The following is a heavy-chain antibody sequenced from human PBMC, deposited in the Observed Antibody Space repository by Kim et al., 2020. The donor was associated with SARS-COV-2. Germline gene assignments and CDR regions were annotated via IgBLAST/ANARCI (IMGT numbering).Heavy chain of an antibody. CDR1: GFTFSSYE. CDR2: ISSSGSTI. J-gene: IGHJ3*02. CDR3: ARANDYVWGSYLDAFDI. D-gene: IGHD3-16*01. V-gene: IGHV3-48*03. Sequence: GGSLRLSCAASGFTFSSYEMNWVRQAPGKGLEWVSYISSSGSTIYYADSVKGRFTISRDNTKNSLYLQMNSLRAEDTAVYYCARANDYVWGSYLDAFDIWGQGTMVTVSS.